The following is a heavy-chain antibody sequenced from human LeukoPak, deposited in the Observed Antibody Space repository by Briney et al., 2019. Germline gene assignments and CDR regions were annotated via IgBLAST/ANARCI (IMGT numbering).Heavy chain of an antibody. Sequence: GGSLRLSCAASGFTVSSNYMSWVRQAPGKGLEWVSVIYSGGSTYYADSVKGRFTISRDNSKNTLSLQMNSLRAEDTAVYYCARDPGERYFDFDYGMDVWGQGTAVTVSS. CDR2: IYSGGST. V-gene: IGHV3-66*01. D-gene: IGHD3-9*01. J-gene: IGHJ6*02. CDR3: ARDPGERYFDFDYGMDV. CDR1: GFTVSSNY.